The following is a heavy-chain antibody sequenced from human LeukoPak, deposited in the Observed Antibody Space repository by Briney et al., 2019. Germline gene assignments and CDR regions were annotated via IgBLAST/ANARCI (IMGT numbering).Heavy chain of an antibody. CDR3: AREIAKRDGYHRSALSGVFDY. V-gene: IGHV1-46*01. CDR2: INPSGGST. Sequence: ASVKVSCKASGYTFTSYYMHWVRQAPGQGLEWMGIINPSGGSTSYAQKFQGRVTMTRDTSTSTVYMELSSLRSEDTAVYYCAREIAKRDGYHRSALSGVFDYWGQGTLVTVSS. D-gene: IGHD5-24*01. CDR1: GYTFTSYY. J-gene: IGHJ4*02.